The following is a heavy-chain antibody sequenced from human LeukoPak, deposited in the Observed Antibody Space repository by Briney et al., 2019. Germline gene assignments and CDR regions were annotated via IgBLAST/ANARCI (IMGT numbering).Heavy chain of an antibody. J-gene: IGHJ2*01. D-gene: IGHD6-25*01. V-gene: IGHV4-59*08. CDR1: GGSISSYY. CDR2: IYYSGST. CDR3: ARQGGGFWYFDL. Sequence: SETLSLTYTVSGGSISSYYWSWIRQPPGKGLEWIGYIYYSGSTNYNPSLKSRVTISVDTSKNQFSLKLSSVTAADTAVYYCARQGGGFWYFDLWGQGTLVTVSS.